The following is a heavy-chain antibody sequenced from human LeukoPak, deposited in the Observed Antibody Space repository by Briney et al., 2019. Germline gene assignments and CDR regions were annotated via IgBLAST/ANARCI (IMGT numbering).Heavy chain of an antibody. J-gene: IGHJ6*02. CDR3: ARDLSSSGYYGMDV. Sequence: PGGSLRPSCAASGFTFSSYGMHWVRQAPGKGLEWVAVIWYDGSNKYYADSVKGRFTISRDNSKNTLYLQMNSLRAEDTAVYYCARDLSSSGYYGMDVWGQGTTVTVSS. CDR1: GFTFSSYG. D-gene: IGHD6-6*01. V-gene: IGHV3-33*01. CDR2: IWYDGSNK.